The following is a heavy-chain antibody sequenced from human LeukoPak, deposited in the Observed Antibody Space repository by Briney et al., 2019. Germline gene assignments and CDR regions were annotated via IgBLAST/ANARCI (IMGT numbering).Heavy chain of an antibody. CDR3: AKSSYYDSSGFYREYCFDY. J-gene: IGHJ4*02. CDR2: ISYDGSNK. CDR1: GFTFSSYA. D-gene: IGHD3-22*01. Sequence: PGGSLRLSCAASGFTFSSYAMHWVRQAPGKGLEWVAVISYDGSNKYYADSVKGRFTISRDNSKNTLYLQMNSLRAEDTAVYYCAKSSYYDSSGFYREYCFDYWGQGTLVPVSS. V-gene: IGHV3-30*04.